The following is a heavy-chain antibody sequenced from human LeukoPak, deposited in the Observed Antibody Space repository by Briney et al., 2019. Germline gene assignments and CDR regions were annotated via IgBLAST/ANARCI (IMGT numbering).Heavy chain of an antibody. Sequence: GGSLRLSCAASGFTFSNAWMSWVRQAPGKGLEWVGGIKSKTDGGTTDYAAPVKGRFTISRDDSKNTLYLQMNSLKTEDTAVYYCTRRGYSYGQPYYYYGMDVWGQGTTVTVSS. CDR1: GFTFSNAW. CDR3: TRRGYSYGQPYYYYGMDV. J-gene: IGHJ6*02. V-gene: IGHV3-15*01. D-gene: IGHD5-18*01. CDR2: IKSKTDGGTT.